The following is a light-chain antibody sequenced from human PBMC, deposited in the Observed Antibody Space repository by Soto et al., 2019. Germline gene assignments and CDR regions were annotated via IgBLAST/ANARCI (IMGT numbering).Light chain of an antibody. CDR2: GVY. CDR1: QSVSSN. V-gene: IGKV3D-15*01. Sequence: EIVMTQSPTLLSVSPGERATLSCRASQSVSSNLAWYQQKPGQPPRLLMYGVYTTATGTPARFSGRGSVTDFTLPISSLQSEGSAVYDCQQDDKWPPRTFGQGTKVEIK. CDR3: QQDDKWPPRT. J-gene: IGKJ1*01.